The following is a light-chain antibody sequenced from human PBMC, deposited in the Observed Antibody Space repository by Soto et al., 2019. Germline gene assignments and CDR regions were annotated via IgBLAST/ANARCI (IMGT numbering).Light chain of an antibody. V-gene: IGKV3-11*01. J-gene: IGKJ5*01. CDR1: QSVSSY. CDR2: DAS. CDR3: QQRSNWLPT. Sequence: DSVLTQSQGTRSLSPAEIATLSRMASQSVSSYLAWYQQKPGQAPMLLIYDASNWATGIPARFSGSVSGPDLTLTISSLEPQDFVVYYFQQRSNWLPTFGQGTRLEIK.